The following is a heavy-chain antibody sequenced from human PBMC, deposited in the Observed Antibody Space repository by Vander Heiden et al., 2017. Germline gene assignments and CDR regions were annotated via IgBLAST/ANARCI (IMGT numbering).Heavy chain of an antibody. V-gene: IGHV3-48*03. D-gene: IGHD6-6*01. J-gene: IGHJ4*02. Sequence: EVQLVESGGGLVQPGGSLRLSCAASGFTFINYEMNWVRQAPGRGLEWISYVTSSGRIVYYADSVKGRFTISRDNAKNSLYLQMNRLRAEDTAVYYCARARYSSSPLDQWGQGTLVTLSS. CDR1: GFTFINYE. CDR3: ARARYSSSPLDQ. CDR2: VTSSGRIV.